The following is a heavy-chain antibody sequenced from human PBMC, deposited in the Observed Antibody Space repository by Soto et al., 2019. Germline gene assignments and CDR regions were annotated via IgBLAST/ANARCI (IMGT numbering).Heavy chain of an antibody. CDR1: GGSFSGYY. CDR2: INHSGST. CDR3: ARAPRPTYYYGSGRSIGWFDP. D-gene: IGHD3-10*01. J-gene: IGHJ5*02. V-gene: IGHV4-34*01. Sequence: SETLSLTCAVYGGSFSGYYWSWIRQPPGKGLEWFGEINHSGSTNYNPSLKSRVTISVDTSKNQFSLKLSSVTAADTAVYYCARAPRPTYYYGSGRSIGWFDPWGQGTLVTVSS.